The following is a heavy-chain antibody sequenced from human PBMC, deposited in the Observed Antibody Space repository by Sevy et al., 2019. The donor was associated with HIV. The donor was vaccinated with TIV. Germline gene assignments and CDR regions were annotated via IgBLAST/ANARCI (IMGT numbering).Heavy chain of an antibody. CDR3: VGGAGIGPDYSDY. D-gene: IGHD6-19*01. CDR2: INPFSTGT. Sequence: ASVKVSCKGSGYTFTVYYIQWVRQVPGQGLQWMGWINPFSTGTKYTPKFQGRVTLTSDRDTSSTTAYMELGRLTSDDTAIYYCVGGAGIGPDYSDYWGQGTLVTVSS. V-gene: IGHV1-2*02. J-gene: IGHJ4*02. CDR1: GYTFTVYY.